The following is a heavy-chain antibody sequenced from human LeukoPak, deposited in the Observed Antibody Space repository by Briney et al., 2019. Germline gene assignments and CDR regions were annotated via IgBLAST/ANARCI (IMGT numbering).Heavy chain of an antibody. D-gene: IGHD5-12*01. Sequence: GGSLRLSCEASGFSVSSNYMSWVRQAPGKGLEWVSVFYASGGTYYTDSVKGRFTISRDTSTNSLYLQMNSLRAEDTAVYFCAAKGNGYTGIYVFAHWGQGTLVTVSS. CDR1: GFSVSSNY. V-gene: IGHV3-66*01. J-gene: IGHJ4*02. CDR2: FYASGGT. CDR3: AAKGNGYTGIYVFAH.